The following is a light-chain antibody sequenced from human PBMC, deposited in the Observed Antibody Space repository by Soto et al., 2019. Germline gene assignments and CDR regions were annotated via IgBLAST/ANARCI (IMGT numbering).Light chain of an antibody. CDR3: QYLNSHPLS. J-gene: IGKJ4*01. Sequence: IQMTQSPSTLSGSVGDRVTITCRASQTISSWLAWYQQKPGKAPKLLIYKASTLKSGVPSRFSGSGSGTDFSLTISSLQPEDVATYYCQYLNSHPLSFGGGTKV. V-gene: IGKV1-5*03. CDR2: KAS. CDR1: QTISSW.